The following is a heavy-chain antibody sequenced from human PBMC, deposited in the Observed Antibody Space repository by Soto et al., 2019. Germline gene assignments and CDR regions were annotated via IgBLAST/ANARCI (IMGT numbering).Heavy chain of an antibody. V-gene: IGHV4-31*02. D-gene: IGHD3-9*01. Sequence: PSETLSLTWSVFGASFTYGGYYWTWIRQHPGKGLEWIGYFYYSGSTYYNPSLKSRLTISGDSSTNQISLQVASVTDADTAVYFCARGTDTSISPAKAAFEYWGPGALVTVSS. CDR3: ARGTDTSISPAKAAFEY. J-gene: IGHJ4*01. CDR1: GASFTYGGYY. CDR2: FYYSGST.